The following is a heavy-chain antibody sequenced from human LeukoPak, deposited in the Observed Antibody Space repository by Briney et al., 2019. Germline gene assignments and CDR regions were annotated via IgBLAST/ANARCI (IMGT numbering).Heavy chain of an antibody. CDR2: MNPNSGNT. V-gene: IGHV1-8*03. CDR3: ARGYSSGWGYYYYYYMDV. Sequence: ASVKVSCKASGYTFTNYDINWVRQATGQGLEWMGWMNPNSGNTGYAQKFQGRVIISRNTSISTAYMELSSLRSEDTAVYYCARGYSSGWGYYYYYYMDVWGEGPAVSVSS. CDR1: GYTFTNYD. D-gene: IGHD6-19*01. J-gene: IGHJ6*03.